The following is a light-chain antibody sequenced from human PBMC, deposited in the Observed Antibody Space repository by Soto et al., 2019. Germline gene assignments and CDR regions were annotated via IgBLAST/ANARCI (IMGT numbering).Light chain of an antibody. CDR3: QQYYSTPPT. CDR2: WSS. Sequence: DIVMTQSPDSLAVSLGERTAINCKSSQSVLYTSNNKNFLAWYQQKPGHPPKLLIYWSSTGESGVPDRFSGSGSGTDFTLTISSLQAEDVAVYYCQQYYSTPPTFGGATKVEI. J-gene: IGKJ4*01. V-gene: IGKV4-1*01. CDR1: QSVLYTSNNKNF.